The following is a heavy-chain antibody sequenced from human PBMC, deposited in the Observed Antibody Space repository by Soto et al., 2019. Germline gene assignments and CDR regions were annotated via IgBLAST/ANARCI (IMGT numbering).Heavy chain of an antibody. CDR3: ARDLAELSLYY. Sequence: SETLSLTCTVSGGSISSGGYYWSWLRQQPGKGLEWIGYIYYSGSTYYNPSLKSRVTISVDTSTNQLSQKLSSVTAADTAGYYCARDLAELSLYYWGQGTLVTVSS. CDR2: IYYSGST. CDR1: GGSISSGGYY. J-gene: IGHJ4*02. V-gene: IGHV4-31*03. D-gene: IGHD3-16*02.